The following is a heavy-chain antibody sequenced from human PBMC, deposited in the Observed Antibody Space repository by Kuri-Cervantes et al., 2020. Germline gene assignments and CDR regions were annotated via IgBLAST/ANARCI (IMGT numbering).Heavy chain of an antibody. CDR3: ARGGAAGRRFGY. CDR1: GGSISSGGYY. Sequence: SETLSLTCTVSGGSISSGGYYWSWIRQHPGKGLEWIGYIYYSGSTYYNPSLKSRVTISVDTSKNQFSLKLSSVTAADTAVYYCARGGAAGRRFGYWGQGTLVTVSS. V-gene: IGHV4-31*03. J-gene: IGHJ4*02. D-gene: IGHD6-13*01. CDR2: IYYSGST.